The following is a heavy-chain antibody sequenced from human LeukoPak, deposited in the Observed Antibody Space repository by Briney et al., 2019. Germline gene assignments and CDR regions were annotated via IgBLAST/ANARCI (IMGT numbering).Heavy chain of an antibody. D-gene: IGHD1-26*01. CDR2: IKQDGSEK. CDR1: GFTFSNYY. CDR3: ATVQYSGIHY. Sequence: GGSLRLSCAASGFTFSNYYMTWVRQAPGKGLEWVANIKQDGSEKYYVDSVKGRFTISRDNAKNSLYLQMNSLRAEDTAVYYCATVQYSGIHYWGQGTLVTVSS. V-gene: IGHV3-7*01. J-gene: IGHJ4*02.